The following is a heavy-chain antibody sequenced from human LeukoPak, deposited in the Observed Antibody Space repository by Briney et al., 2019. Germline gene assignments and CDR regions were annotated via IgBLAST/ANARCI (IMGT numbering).Heavy chain of an antibody. CDR3: ARVLVVPAVLGAYYYYYGMDV. D-gene: IGHD2-2*01. Sequence: PSETLSLTCTVSGGSISSGGYYWSWIRQHPGKGLEWIAYIYYSGSTYYNPSLKSRVTISVDTSKNQFSLKLSSVTAADTAVYYCARVLVVPAVLGAYYYYYGMDVWGQGTTVTVSS. CDR1: GGSISSGGYY. V-gene: IGHV4-31*03. CDR2: IYYSGST. J-gene: IGHJ6*02.